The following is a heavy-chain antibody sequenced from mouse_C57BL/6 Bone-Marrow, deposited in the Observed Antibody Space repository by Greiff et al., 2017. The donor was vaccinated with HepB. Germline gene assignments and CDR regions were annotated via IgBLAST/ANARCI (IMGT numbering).Heavy chain of an antibody. CDR1: GFSLTSYG. D-gene: IGHD1-1*01. V-gene: IGHV2-2*01. J-gene: IGHJ4*01. Sequence: VQLQQSGPGLVQPSQSLSITCTVSGFSLTSYGLHWVRQSPGKGLEWLGVIWSGGSTDYNAAFISRLSIRKDNSKSQVFFKMNSLQADDTAIYYCARNSYYYGSSYDYAMDYWGQGTSVTVSS. CDR3: ARNSYYYGSSYDYAMDY. CDR2: IWSGGST.